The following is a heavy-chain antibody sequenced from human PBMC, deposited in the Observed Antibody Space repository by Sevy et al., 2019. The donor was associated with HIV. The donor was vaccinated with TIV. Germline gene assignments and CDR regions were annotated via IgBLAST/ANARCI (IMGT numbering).Heavy chain of an antibody. Sequence: GGSLRLSCAASGFTFSSYEMNWVRQAPGKGLELVSYVSSSADTIYYADSVRGRFTISRDNAKKSLYLQMNSLGAEDTAVYYCAKRGGQYDLGMDVWGQGTTVTVSS. V-gene: IGHV3-48*03. CDR2: VSSSADTI. CDR1: GFTFSSYE. CDR3: AKRGGQYDLGMDV. J-gene: IGHJ6*02. D-gene: IGHD3-3*01.